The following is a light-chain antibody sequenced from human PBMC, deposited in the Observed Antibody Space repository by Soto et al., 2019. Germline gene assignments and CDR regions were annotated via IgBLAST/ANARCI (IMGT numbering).Light chain of an antibody. Sequence: QSVLTQPPSVSAAPGQKVTISCSGSSSNIGNNYVSWYQQLPGTAPKLLIYDNNKRPSGIPDRFSGSKSGTSATLGITGLQTGDEADYYCGTWDSSLSAGVQVFGGGTKLTVL. CDR3: GTWDSSLSAGVQV. V-gene: IGLV1-51*01. J-gene: IGLJ2*01. CDR2: DNN. CDR1: SSNIGNNY.